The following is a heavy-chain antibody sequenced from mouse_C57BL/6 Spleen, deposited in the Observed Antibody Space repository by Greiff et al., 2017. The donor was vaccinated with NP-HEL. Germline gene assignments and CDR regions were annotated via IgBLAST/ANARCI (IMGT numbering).Heavy chain of an antibody. D-gene: IGHD1-1*01. Sequence: VQLKESGPELVKPGASVKIPCKASGYTFTDYNMDWVKQSHGKSLEWMGDSNPNNGGTIYNQKFNGKATLTVDKSSSTAYIELRSLTSEDTAVYYCAREDYFGSGAYWGQVTLVTVSA. J-gene: IGHJ3*01. CDR3: AREDYFGSGAY. V-gene: IGHV1-18*01. CDR2: SNPNNGGT. CDR1: GYTFTDYN.